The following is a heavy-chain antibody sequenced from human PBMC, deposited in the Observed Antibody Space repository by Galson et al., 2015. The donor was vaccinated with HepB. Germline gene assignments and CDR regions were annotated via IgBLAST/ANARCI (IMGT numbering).Heavy chain of an antibody. Sequence: SLRLSCAASGFTFSGYAMHWVRQAPGKGLEWVAVISYDGSNKYYADSVKGRFTISRDNARNSLYLQMNSLRAEDTALYYCARDNDYYGSGTYRNWFDTWGQVTLVTVSS. V-gene: IGHV3-30-3*01. CDR3: ARDNDYYGSGTYRNWFDT. CDR2: ISYDGSNK. CDR1: GFTFSGYA. J-gene: IGHJ5*02. D-gene: IGHD3-10*01.